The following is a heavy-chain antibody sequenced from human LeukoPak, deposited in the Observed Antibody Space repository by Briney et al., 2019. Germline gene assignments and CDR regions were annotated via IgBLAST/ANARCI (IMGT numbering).Heavy chain of an antibody. V-gene: IGHV3-23*01. J-gene: IGHJ4*02. CDR2: ISGSGGSN. Sequence: PGGTLRLSCAASGFTFSSYGMSWVRQAPGKGLEWVSAISGSGGSNYYDDSVKGRCAISRDNSKITLYLQMYSLRTEDTAVYYCVRGGASRPDLWSQETLVTVSS. CDR1: GFTFSSYG. D-gene: IGHD6-6*01. CDR3: VRGGASRPDL.